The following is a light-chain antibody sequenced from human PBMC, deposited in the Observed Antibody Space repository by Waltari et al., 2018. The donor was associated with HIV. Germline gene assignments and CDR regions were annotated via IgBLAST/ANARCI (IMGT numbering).Light chain of an antibody. CDR2: KDT. J-gene: IGLJ2*01. V-gene: IGLV3-25*03. CDR3: QSADTSGTSVL. CDR1: VLAKQF. Sequence: SSDLTQSPSLSVSPGQTAKITCSGAVLAKQFAFWYHRKPGQAPLLLIYKDTDRPSKIPERFSASTSGTTVTLTISGVRAEDEAEYFCQSADTSGTSVLFGGGTTLTVL.